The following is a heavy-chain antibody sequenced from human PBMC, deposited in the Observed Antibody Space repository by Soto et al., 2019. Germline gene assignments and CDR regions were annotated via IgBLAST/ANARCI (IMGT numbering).Heavy chain of an antibody. Sequence: ELQLVESGGGLVQPGGSLRLSCAASGFTVSTYYMNWVRQAPGEGLAWVSVVYSGGTTYYADSVRGRFTISRDNSKSTLFLQMNSLRDEDTAVYYCARGRSASSDFDSWGQGTLVTVSS. J-gene: IGHJ4*02. D-gene: IGHD3-10*01. V-gene: IGHV3-66*01. CDR2: VYSGGTT. CDR1: GFTVSTYY. CDR3: ARGRSASSDFDS.